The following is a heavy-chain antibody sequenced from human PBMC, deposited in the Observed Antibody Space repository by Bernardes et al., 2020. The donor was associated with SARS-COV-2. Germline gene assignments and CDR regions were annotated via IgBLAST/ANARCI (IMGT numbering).Heavy chain of an antibody. CDR3: ARESIVWSNAFDY. D-gene: IGHD3-22*01. V-gene: IGHV4-34*01. J-gene: IGHJ4*02. CDR2: INHSGST. Sequence: SETLSLTCAVYGGSFSGYYWSWIRQPPGKGLEWIGEINHSGSTNYNPSLKSRVTISVDTSKNQFSLKLSSVTAEDTAVYYCARESIVWSNAFDYWGQGTLVTVSS. CDR1: GGSFSGYY.